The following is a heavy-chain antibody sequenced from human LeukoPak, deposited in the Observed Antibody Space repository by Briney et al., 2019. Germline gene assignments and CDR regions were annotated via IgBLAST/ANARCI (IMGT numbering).Heavy chain of an antibody. CDR1: GSTFTIYG. CDR3: ARQTGYSSGWYFQH. CDR2: ISASNGNT. Sequence: GASVKLCCSAAGSTFTIYGISRVRQVPGQGLEWMGWISASNGNTYHAQNLQGRVTITRDTSASTAYMELSSLRSEDTAVYYCARQTGYSSGWYFQHWGQGTLVTVSS. D-gene: IGHD6-19*01. V-gene: IGHV1-18*01. J-gene: IGHJ1*01.